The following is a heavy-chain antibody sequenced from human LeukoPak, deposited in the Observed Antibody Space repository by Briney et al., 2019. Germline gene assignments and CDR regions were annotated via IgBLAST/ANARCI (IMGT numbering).Heavy chain of an antibody. CDR3: AKDEDPYNVDTSFDY. CDR1: GFTFSSYA. Sequence: PGGSLRLSCAASGFTFSSYAMSWVRQDPGKGLEWVSAISSSGGSTYYADSVKGRFTISRDNSKNTLYLQMNSLRAEDTAVYYCAKDEDPYNVDTSFDYWGQGTLVTVSS. D-gene: IGHD5-18*01. CDR2: ISSSGGST. J-gene: IGHJ4*02. V-gene: IGHV3-23*01.